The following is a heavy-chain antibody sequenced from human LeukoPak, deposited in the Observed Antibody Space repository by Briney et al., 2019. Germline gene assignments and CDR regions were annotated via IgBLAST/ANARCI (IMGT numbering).Heavy chain of an antibody. V-gene: IGHV4-59*12. CDR3: ARDGPLENYYGSGSYIRD. J-gene: IGHJ4*02. CDR2: IYYSGST. Sequence: PSETLSLTCTVSGDSISTYYWSWIRQPPGKGLEWIGYIYYSGSTNYNPSLKSRVTISVDTSKNQFSLKLSSVTAADTAVYYCARDGPLENYYGSGSYIRDWGQGTLVTVSS. CDR1: GDSISTYY. D-gene: IGHD3-10*01.